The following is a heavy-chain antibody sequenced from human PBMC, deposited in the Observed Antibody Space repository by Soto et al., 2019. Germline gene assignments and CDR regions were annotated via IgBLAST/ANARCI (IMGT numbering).Heavy chain of an antibody. D-gene: IGHD3-22*01. V-gene: IGHV5-51*01. CDR1: GYRFTSYW. CDR2: IFPSDSET. J-gene: IGHJ5*02. Sequence: GESLKISCRTSGYRFTSYWIAWVRQMPGKGQEWMGIIFPSDSETRYSPSFQGQVTISADRSTSTVFLQWASLKASDTAVYFCARKDKSGYFNWFDPWGQGTLVTSPQ. CDR3: ARKDKSGYFNWFDP.